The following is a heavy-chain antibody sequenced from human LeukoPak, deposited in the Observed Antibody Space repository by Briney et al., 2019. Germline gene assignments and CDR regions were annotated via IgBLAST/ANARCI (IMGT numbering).Heavy chain of an antibody. V-gene: IGHV1-8*01. J-gene: IGHJ3*02. CDR1: GYTFTSYD. D-gene: IGHD6-13*01. Sequence: ASVKVSCKASGYTFTSYDINWVRQATGQGLEWMGWMNPNSGNTGYAQKFQGRVTITRNTSISTAYMELSSLRSEDTAVYYCARSLRRYSSWFMIDAFDIWGQGTMVTVSS. CDR3: ARSLRRYSSWFMIDAFDI. CDR2: MNPNSGNT.